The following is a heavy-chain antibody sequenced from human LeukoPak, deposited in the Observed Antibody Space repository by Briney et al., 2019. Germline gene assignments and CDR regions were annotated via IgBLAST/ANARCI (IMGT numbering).Heavy chain of an antibody. D-gene: IGHD3-3*01. Sequence: GGSLRLSCAASGFTFSTYGMHWVRQAPGKGLEWVAFIRYDGSNKYYADSVKGRFTISRDNSKNTLYLQMNSLRAEDTAVCYCAKLWSYYFDYWGQGTLVTVSS. J-gene: IGHJ4*02. CDR1: GFTFSTYG. CDR3: AKLWSYYFDY. V-gene: IGHV3-30*02. CDR2: IRYDGSNK.